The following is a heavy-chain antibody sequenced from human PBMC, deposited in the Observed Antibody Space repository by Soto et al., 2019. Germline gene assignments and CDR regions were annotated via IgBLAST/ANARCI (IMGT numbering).Heavy chain of an antibody. J-gene: IGHJ4*02. V-gene: IGHV3-74*01. Sequence: EVQLVESGGGLVQPGGSVRLSCAASGFTFSRYWMHWVRQAPGEGLLWVSRINTDGTSRDYADFLEGRFTIARDNAKNTLYLQMNSLRGEDTAEYYCVRGTSNWYGVDYWGQGTQVTVSS. CDR3: VRGTSNWYGVDY. CDR1: GFTFSRYW. D-gene: IGHD6-13*01. CDR2: INTDGTSR.